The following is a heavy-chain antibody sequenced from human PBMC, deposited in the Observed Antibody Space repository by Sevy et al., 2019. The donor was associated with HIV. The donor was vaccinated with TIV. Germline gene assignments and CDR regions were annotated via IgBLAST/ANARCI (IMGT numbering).Heavy chain of an antibody. CDR2: ITGNGDTT. D-gene: IGHD2-15*01. CDR1: GFTFSNYA. V-gene: IGHV3-64D*06. Sequence: GGSLRLSCSASGFTFSNYAMHWVRQAPGKGLEYVSAITGNGDTTYYADSVKDRFIISRDNSRNTLYFQMSSLRPEDSAAYYCVKEEGSSCYYYWLGGFWGQGTLVTVSS. CDR3: VKEEGSSCYYYWLGGF. J-gene: IGHJ4*02.